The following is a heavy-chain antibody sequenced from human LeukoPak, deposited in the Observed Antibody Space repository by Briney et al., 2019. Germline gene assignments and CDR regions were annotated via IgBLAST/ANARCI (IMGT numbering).Heavy chain of an antibody. V-gene: IGHV1-18*01. CDR3: ARDLKRGYSSGRYSWGTGSSNDY. D-gene: IGHD6-19*01. CDR1: GYTFTSYG. J-gene: IGHJ4*02. Sequence: ASVRVSCKASGYTFTSYGISWVRQAPGQGLEWMGWISGYNGNTNYAQQKLQGRVTMTTDTSTSTAYMELRSLRSDDTAVYYCARDLKRGYSSGRYSWGTGSSNDYWGQGTLVTVSS. CDR2: ISGYNGNT.